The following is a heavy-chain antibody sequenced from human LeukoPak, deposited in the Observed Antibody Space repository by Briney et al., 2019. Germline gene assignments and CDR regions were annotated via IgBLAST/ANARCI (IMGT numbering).Heavy chain of an antibody. CDR2: IYYSGST. CDR1: GGSISSSSYY. CDR3: ARENIVVVPAATYYYYYGMDV. V-gene: IGHV4-39*01. J-gene: IGHJ6*02. D-gene: IGHD2-2*01. Sequence: PSETLSLTCTVSGGSISSSSYYWGWIRQPPGKGLEWIGSIYYSGSTYYNPSLKSRVTISVDTSKNQFSLKLSSVTAADTAVYYCARENIVVVPAATYYYYYGMDVWGQGTTVTVSS.